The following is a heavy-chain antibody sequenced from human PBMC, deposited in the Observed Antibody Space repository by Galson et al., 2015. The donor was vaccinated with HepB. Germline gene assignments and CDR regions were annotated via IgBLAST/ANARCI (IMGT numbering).Heavy chain of an antibody. Sequence: SLRLSCAASGFTFSSYSMHWVRQAPGKGLEWVSSISSSSSYIYYADSVKGRFTIARDNAKNSLYQLKNILRAENTAVYYCARESSDWLRSSACDIWAQATMV. V-gene: IGHV3-21*01. CDR3: ARESSDWLRSSACDI. CDR1: GFTFSSYS. D-gene: IGHD2-21*01. CDR2: ISSSSSYI. J-gene: IGHJ3*02.